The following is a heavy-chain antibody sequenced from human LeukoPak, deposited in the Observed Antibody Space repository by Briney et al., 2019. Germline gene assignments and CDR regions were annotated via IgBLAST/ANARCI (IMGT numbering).Heavy chain of an antibody. Sequence: PSVKVSCKASGYTFTGYYMHWVRQAPGQGLECMGCINRNSGGTHYAQKFQCRVTMTRDTSISTAYMELSRLRSHDTAVYYCASALGATGAFDIWGQGTMVTVSS. J-gene: IGHJ3*02. CDR2: INRNSGGT. CDR3: ASALGATGAFDI. CDR1: GYTFTGYY. D-gene: IGHD1-26*01. V-gene: IGHV1-2*02.